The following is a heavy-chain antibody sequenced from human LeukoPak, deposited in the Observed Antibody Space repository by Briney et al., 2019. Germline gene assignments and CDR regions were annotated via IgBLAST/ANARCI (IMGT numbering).Heavy chain of an antibody. J-gene: IGHJ6*02. CDR2: ISSSTSTI. Sequence: GRSLTLSSAPSPFTFTHYYMILIRQAPGPRLEAVSYISSSTSTIYYPDSVKCRFTISKDNPKNSLYLQMNRLSAEDTAVYYGASDLGFGGFNYYGMDVWGQGTTVTVSS. CDR3: ASDLGFGGFNYYGMDV. D-gene: IGHD3-10*01. CDR1: PFTFTHYY. V-gene: IGHV3-11*01.